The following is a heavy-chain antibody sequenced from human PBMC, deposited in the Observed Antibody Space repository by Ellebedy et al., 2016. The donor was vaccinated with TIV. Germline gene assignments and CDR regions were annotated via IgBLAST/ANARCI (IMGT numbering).Heavy chain of an antibody. V-gene: IGHV4-38-2*02. CDR1: GYSISSGLY. Sequence: MPSETLSLTCTVSGYSISSGLYWGWTRQHSGKWLEWIGSTYNSGITYYNPSLKSRVTISVDTSKNQFSLRLSSVTAADTAVYYCARDPSGDYEYYYGMDVWGQGTTVTVSS. D-gene: IGHD4-17*01. CDR2: TYNSGIT. J-gene: IGHJ6*02. CDR3: ARDPSGDYEYYYGMDV.